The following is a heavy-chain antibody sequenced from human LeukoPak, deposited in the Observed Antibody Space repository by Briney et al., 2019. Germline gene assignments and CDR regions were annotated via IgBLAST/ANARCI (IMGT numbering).Heavy chain of an antibody. D-gene: IGHD3-22*01. Sequence: SETLSLTCTVSGGSISSYYWSWIRQPPGNGLEWIGYIYYSGSSNYNPSLKSRVTISVDRSKNQYSLKLSSVTAADTAVYYCARGVEDSSGYYSYSDCWGQGTLVTVSS. CDR2: IYYSGSS. V-gene: IGHV4-59*01. CDR3: ARGVEDSSGYYSYSDC. J-gene: IGHJ4*02. CDR1: GGSISSYY.